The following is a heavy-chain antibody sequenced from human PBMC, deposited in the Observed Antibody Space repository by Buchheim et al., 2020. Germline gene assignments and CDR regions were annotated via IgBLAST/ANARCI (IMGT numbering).Heavy chain of an antibody. Sequence: QVQLVQSGAEVKKPGASVKVSCKASGYTFTGYYMHWVRQAPGQGLEWMGWINPNSGGTNYAQKFQGWVMMTRETSISQAYMELSRLRSDDTAVYYCARDRQQLVQPEYYYYGMDVWGQGTT. D-gene: IGHD6-13*01. J-gene: IGHJ6*02. CDR2: INPNSGGT. CDR3: ARDRQQLVQPEYYYYGMDV. CDR1: GYTFTGYY. V-gene: IGHV1-2*04.